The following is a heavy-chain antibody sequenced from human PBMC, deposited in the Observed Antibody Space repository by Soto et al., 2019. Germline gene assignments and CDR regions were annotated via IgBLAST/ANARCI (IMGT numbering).Heavy chain of an antibody. V-gene: IGHV1-2*04. Sequence: QVQLVQSGAEVRKPGASVTVSCRSSGDSFNDYYIHWVRQAPGQGLEWMGWINPNSGVTKYAQKFQGWVSMIRDTSIRTVYMQLSRLRSDDTAVYYCARESGGATATLDYYYFYMDVWGTGTTVNVSS. D-gene: IGHD5-12*01. CDR3: ARESGGATATLDYYYFYMDV. CDR2: INPNSGVT. J-gene: IGHJ6*03. CDR1: GDSFNDYY.